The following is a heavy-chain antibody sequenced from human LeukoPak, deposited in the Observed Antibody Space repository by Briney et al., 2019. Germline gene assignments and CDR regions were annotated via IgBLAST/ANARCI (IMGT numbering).Heavy chain of an antibody. CDR1: GFTFDDYA. Sequence: GRSLRLSCAASGFTFDDYAMHWVRQAPGKGLEWVSGISWNSGSIGYADSVKGRFTISRDNAKNSLYLQMNSLRAEDTALYYCAKLEGFDPWGQGTLVTVSS. J-gene: IGHJ5*02. CDR3: AKLEGFDP. V-gene: IGHV3-9*01. CDR2: ISWNSGSI.